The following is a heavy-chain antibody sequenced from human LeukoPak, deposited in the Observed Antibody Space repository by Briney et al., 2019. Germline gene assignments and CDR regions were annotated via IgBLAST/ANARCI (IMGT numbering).Heavy chain of an antibody. CDR1: GFTFSNYW. V-gene: IGHV3-7*05. CDR3: ASQKNGASDY. J-gene: IGHJ4*01. D-gene: IGHD1-1*01. CDR2: IKQDGSER. Sequence: GGSLRLSCAASGFTFSNYWMSWVRQAPGKGLEWLTNIKQDGSERYYVDSVKGRFTISRDNAKNSLYLQMNSLRAEDTAVYYCASQKNGASDYWGQGTLVTVSS.